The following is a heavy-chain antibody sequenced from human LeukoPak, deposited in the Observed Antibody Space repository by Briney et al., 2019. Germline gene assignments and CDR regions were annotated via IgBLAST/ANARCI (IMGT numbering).Heavy chain of an antibody. V-gene: IGHV6-1*01. D-gene: IGHD7-27*01. CDR1: GDSVSSNSAA. Sequence: SQTLSLTCAISGDSVSSNSAAWHWIRQSPSRGLEWLGRTYYRSKWYNDYAVSVKSRITINPDTSKNQFSLQLNSVTPEDTAVYYCARVNGLGILGFDYWGQGTLVTVSS. CDR3: ARVNGLGILGFDY. J-gene: IGHJ4*02. CDR2: TYYRSKWYN.